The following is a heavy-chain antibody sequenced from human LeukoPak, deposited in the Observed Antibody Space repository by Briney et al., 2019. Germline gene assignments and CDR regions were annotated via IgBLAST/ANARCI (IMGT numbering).Heavy chain of an antibody. Sequence: GGSLRLSCAASGFTFSSYAMSWVRQAPGKGLEWVSAISGSGGSTYYADSVKGRFTISRDNSKNTLYLQMNSLRAEDTAVYYCAKLDTYYDYVWGSYRYLHFDYWGQGTLVTVSS. V-gene: IGHV3-23*01. CDR3: AKLDTYYDYVWGSYRYLHFDY. J-gene: IGHJ4*02. D-gene: IGHD3-16*02. CDR2: ISGSGGST. CDR1: GFTFSSYA.